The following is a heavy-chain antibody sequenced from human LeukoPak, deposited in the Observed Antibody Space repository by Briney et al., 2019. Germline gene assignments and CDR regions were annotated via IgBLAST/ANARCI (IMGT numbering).Heavy chain of an antibody. J-gene: IGHJ5*02. Sequence: GGSLRLSCAASGFTFSSYSMNWVRQAPGKGLEWVSSISSSSSYIYYADSVKGRFTISRDNAKDSLYLQMNSLRAEDTAVYYCARSPFGEFNPSTKNWFDPWGQGTLVTVSS. CDR1: GFTFSSYS. D-gene: IGHD3-10*01. CDR3: ARSPFGEFNPSTKNWFDP. CDR2: ISSSSSYI. V-gene: IGHV3-21*01.